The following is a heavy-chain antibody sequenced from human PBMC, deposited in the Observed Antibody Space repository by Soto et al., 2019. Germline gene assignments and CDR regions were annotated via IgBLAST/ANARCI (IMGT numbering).Heavy chain of an antibody. Sequence: RLSCAASGFTFSSYSMNWVRQAPGKGLEWVSSISSSSSYIYYADSVKGRFTISRDNAKNSLYLQMNSLRAEDTAVYYCATQSYGDYGYFDYWSQGTLVTVSS. J-gene: IGHJ4*02. CDR3: ATQSYGDYGYFDY. CDR1: GFTFSSYS. V-gene: IGHV3-21*01. D-gene: IGHD4-17*01. CDR2: ISSSSSYI.